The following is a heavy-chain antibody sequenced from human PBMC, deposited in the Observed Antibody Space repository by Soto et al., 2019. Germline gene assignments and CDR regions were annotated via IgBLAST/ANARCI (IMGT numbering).Heavy chain of an antibody. V-gene: IGHV4-61*01. CDR3: ARGAAAAGYYYYYGIDV. CDR2: IYYSGST. Sequence: SETLSLTCTVSGGSVSSGSYYWSWIRQPPGKGLEWIGYIYYSGSTNYNPSLKSRVTISVDTSKNQFSLKLSSVTAADTAVYYCARGAAAAGYYYYYGIDVWGQGTTVTVSS. J-gene: IGHJ6*02. D-gene: IGHD6-13*01. CDR1: GGSVSSGSYY.